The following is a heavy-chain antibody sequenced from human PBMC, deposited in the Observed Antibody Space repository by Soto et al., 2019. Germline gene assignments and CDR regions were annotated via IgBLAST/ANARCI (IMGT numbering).Heavy chain of an antibody. CDR3: ARGPNYDFWSGYLANYYYYYGMDV. J-gene: IGHJ6*02. CDR2: IYYSGST. V-gene: IGHV4-31*02. Sequence: SETLSLTXTVSGGSISSGGYYWSWIRQHPGKGLEWIGYIYYSGSTYYNPSLKSRVTISVDTSKNQFSLKLSSVTAADTAVYYCARGPNYDFWSGYLANYYYYYGMDVWGQGTTVTVSS. D-gene: IGHD3-3*01. CDR1: GGSISSGGYY.